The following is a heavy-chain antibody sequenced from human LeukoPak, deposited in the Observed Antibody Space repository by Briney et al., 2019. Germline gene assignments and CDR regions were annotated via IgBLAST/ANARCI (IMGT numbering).Heavy chain of an antibody. CDR1: GFTFSSYG. V-gene: IGHV3-30*18. D-gene: IGHD6-19*01. CDR3: AKDGGGWTGFDY. CDR2: ISYDGSNK. J-gene: IGHJ4*02. Sequence: GGSLRLSCAASGFTFSSYGMHWVRQAPGKGLEWVAVISYDGSNKYYADSVKGRFTISRDNSKNTLYLQMNSLGAEDTAVYYCAKDGGGWTGFDYWGQGTLVTVSS.